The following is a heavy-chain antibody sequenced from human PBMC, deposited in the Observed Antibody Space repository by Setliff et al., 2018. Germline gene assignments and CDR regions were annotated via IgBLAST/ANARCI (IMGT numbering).Heavy chain of an antibody. Sequence: ASVKVSCKASGYTFTGYYIHWVRQAPGQGLEWMGWINPHSGGTNFPQTFQGRVTMTRDTSINTAYMELSRLTCDDTAVYYCTRSSSYGMRYWFDPWGQGPLVTVSS. V-gene: IGHV1-2*02. D-gene: IGHD2-2*01. CDR3: TRSSSYGMRYWFDP. CDR1: GYTFTGYY. CDR2: INPHSGGT. J-gene: IGHJ5*02.